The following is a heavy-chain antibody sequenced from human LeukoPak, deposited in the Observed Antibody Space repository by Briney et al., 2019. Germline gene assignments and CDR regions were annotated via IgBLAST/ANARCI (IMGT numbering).Heavy chain of an antibody. CDR3: AKDRLGRYYDSSGYLFDY. D-gene: IGHD3-22*01. CDR1: GFTFSSYA. Sequence: GGSLRLSCAASGFTFSSYAMSWVRQAPGKGLEWVSAISGSGGSTYYTDSVKGRFTISRDNSKNTLYLQMNNLRAEDTAVYYCAKDRLGRYYDSSGYLFDYWGQGTLVTVSS. CDR2: ISGSGGST. V-gene: IGHV3-23*01. J-gene: IGHJ4*02.